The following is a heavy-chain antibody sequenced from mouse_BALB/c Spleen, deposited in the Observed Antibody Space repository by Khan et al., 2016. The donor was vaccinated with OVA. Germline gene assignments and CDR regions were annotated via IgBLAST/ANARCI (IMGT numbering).Heavy chain of an antibody. D-gene: IGHD3-1*01. CDR2: IYPGGGYI. CDR1: GYTFTNYW. V-gene: IGHV1-63*02. J-gene: IGHJ1*01. CDR3: TRWATWYFDV. Sequence: VQLQQSGVELVRPGTSVKISCKASGYTFTNYWLGWVKQRPGHGLEWMGDIYPGGGYINYNEKFKGKATLTEGPSSSPAYIQLSSLTSEDSAVYFCTRWATWYFDVWGAGTTVTVSS.